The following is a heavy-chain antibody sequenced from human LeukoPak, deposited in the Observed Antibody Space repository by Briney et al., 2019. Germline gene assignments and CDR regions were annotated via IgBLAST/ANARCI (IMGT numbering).Heavy chain of an antibody. Sequence: AETLSLTCSVSGGSISSYSWTWIRQPPGKGLEWIGFIDYSGSSNYNPSLKSRVTISADPSTNHFSLNLTSVTAADTAVYFCARDHPVADWAPDIWGRGTMVTVSS. J-gene: IGHJ3*02. CDR1: GGSISSYS. V-gene: IGHV4-59*13. CDR2: IDYSGSS. CDR3: ARDHPVADWAPDI. D-gene: IGHD3-9*01.